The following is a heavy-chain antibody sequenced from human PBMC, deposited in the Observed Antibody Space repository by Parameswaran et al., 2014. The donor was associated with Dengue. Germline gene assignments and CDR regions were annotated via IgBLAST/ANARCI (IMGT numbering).Heavy chain of an antibody. D-gene: IGHD1-26*01. CDR3: ARVDSSGSWDY. Sequence: WVRQAPGQGLEWMGWINPNSGGTNYAQKFQGWVTMTRDTSISTAYMELSRLRSDDTAVYYCARVDSSGSWDYWGQGTLVTVSS. V-gene: IGHV1-2*04. CDR2: INPNSGGT. J-gene: IGHJ4*02.